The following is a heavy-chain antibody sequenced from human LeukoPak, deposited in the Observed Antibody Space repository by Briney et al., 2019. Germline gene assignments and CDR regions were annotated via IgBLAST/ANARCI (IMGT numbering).Heavy chain of an antibody. Sequence: GRSLRLSCVASGFTFSSYGMHWVRQAPGKGLEWVAVISYDGSNKYYADSVKGRFTISRDDSKNTLYLHVNSLGAEDTAVYHCAKDLFDYSNSNYGMDVWGQGTTVTVSS. J-gene: IGHJ6*02. V-gene: IGHV3-30*18. CDR3: AKDLFDYSNSNYGMDV. CDR1: GFTFSSYG. CDR2: ISYDGSNK. D-gene: IGHD6-6*01.